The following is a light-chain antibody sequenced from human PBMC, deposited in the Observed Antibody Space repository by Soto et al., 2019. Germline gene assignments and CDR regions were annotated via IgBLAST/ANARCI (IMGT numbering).Light chain of an antibody. V-gene: IGLV1-44*01. J-gene: IGLJ1*01. CDR1: RSDIGSNS. CDR2: NNN. CDR3: AAWYDSLTWPV. Sequence: HSVLTQPPSASGTPGQTVLISCSGSRSDIGSNSVNWYQHLPGTAPNLLIYNNNQRSSGVPDRFSGSKSGTSASLAISGLQSDDEAEYYCAAWYDSLTWPVFGTGTKVTVL.